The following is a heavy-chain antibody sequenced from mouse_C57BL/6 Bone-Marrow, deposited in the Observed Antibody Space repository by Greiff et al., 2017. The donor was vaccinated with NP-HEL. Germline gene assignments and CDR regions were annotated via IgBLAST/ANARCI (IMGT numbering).Heavy chain of an antibody. J-gene: IGHJ1*03. Sequence: EVQGVESGGDLVKPGGSLKLSCAASGFTFSSYGMSWVRQTPDKRLEWVATISSGGSYTYYPDSVKGRFTISRDNAKNTLYLQMSSLKSEDTAMYYCARRLGFYYYGSSYFYWYFDVWGTGTTVTVSS. D-gene: IGHD1-1*01. V-gene: IGHV5-6*01. CDR1: GFTFSSYG. CDR3: ARRLGFYYYGSSYFYWYFDV. CDR2: ISSGGSYT.